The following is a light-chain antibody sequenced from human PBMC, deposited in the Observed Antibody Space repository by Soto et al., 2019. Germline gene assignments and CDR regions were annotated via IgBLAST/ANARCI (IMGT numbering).Light chain of an antibody. CDR3: QQSKSFPLT. V-gene: IGKV3-20*01. Sequence: EIVLTQSTGTLSLSPGERATLSCRTSQALSSSFLAWYQQKPGQDPRLLIDDASTRATDIPDRFSGSGSGTDFTLTISSLQPEDFATYYCQQSKSFPLTVGRGTKVDNK. CDR1: QALSSSF. CDR2: DAS. J-gene: IGKJ4*01.